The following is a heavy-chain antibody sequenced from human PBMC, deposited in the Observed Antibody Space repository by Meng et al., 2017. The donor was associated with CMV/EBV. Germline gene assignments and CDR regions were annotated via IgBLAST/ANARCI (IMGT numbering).Heavy chain of an antibody. CDR3: AKGPGENWFDP. V-gene: IGHV3-30-3*01. CDR2: ISCDGGNK. D-gene: IGHD3-10*01. Sequence: VGAGGGCAHPWGSLRLSFAASGFTFSNFAMHGVGQAPGKGLEWVAVISCDGGNKYCADSVKGRFTISRDNSKNTLYLQMKSLRADDTAVHYCAKGPGENWFDPWGQGTLVTVSS. CDR1: GFTFSNFA. J-gene: IGHJ5*02.